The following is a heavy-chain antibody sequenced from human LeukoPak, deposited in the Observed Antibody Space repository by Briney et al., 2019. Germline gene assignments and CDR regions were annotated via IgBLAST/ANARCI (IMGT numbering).Heavy chain of an antibody. V-gene: IGHV3-7*01. CDR2: IKQDGSEK. Sequence: PGGSLRLSCAASGFTFSSYWMSWVRQAPGKGLEWVANIKQDGSEKYYVDSVKGRFTISRDNAKNSLYLQMNSLRAEDTAVYYCAKDRCINGIRCLYYYMDVWGKGTTVTISS. D-gene: IGHD2-8*01. CDR1: GFTFSSYW. CDR3: AKDRCINGIRCLYYYMDV. J-gene: IGHJ6*03.